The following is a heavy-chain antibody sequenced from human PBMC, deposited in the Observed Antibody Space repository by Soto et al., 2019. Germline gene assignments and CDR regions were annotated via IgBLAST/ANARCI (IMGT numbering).Heavy chain of an antibody. J-gene: IGHJ4*02. Sequence: QVQLVQSGAEVKEPGSSVKVSCKASGGTFNSDTINWVRQAPGQGLEWMGRINSILGITNYAQKFQGRIAITVDKSTHSGYMELSSLRSDDTTVYYCARGPVRGMGGESWGQGILVNISS. CDR2: INSILGIT. CDR3: ARGPVRGMGGES. D-gene: IGHD3-16*01. CDR1: GGTFNSDT. V-gene: IGHV1-69*02.